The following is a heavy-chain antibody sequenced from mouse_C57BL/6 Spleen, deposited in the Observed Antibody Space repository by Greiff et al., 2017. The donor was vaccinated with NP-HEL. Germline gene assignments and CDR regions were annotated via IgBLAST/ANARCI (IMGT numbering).Heavy chain of an antibody. V-gene: IGHV5-4*01. CDR1: GFTFSSYA. Sequence: DVMLVESGGGLVKPGGSLKLSCAASGFTFSSYAMSWVRQTPEKRLEWVATISDGGSYTYYPDNVKGRFTISRDNAKNNLYLQMSHLKSEDTAMYYCARDDYYGSSYVRYFDVWGTGTTVTVSS. J-gene: IGHJ1*03. CDR2: ISDGGSYT. D-gene: IGHD1-1*01. CDR3: ARDDYYGSSYVRYFDV.